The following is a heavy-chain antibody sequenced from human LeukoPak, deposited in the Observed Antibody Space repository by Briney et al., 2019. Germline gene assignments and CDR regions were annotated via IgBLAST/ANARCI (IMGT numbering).Heavy chain of an antibody. CDR3: ARADVAVAYCFDY. J-gene: IGHJ4*02. Sequence: SETLSLTCAVYGGSFSGYYWSWIRQPPGKGLEWIGEINHSGSTNYNPSLKSQVTISVDTSKNQFSLKLSSVTAADTAVYYCARADVAVAYCFDYWGQGTLVTVSS. D-gene: IGHD6-19*01. CDR2: INHSGST. V-gene: IGHV4-34*01. CDR1: GGSFSGYY.